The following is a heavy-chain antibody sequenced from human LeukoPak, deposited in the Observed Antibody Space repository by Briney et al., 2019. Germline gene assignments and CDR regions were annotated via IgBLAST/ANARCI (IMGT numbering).Heavy chain of an antibody. J-gene: IGHJ5*02. V-gene: IGHV3-11*01. CDR1: GFTFNDYY. Sequence: GGSLRLSCAASGFTFNDYYMSWIRQAPGRGLEWLSYTNIGGTNTHYADSVKGRFTISRDNAKKSLYLEMNNLRAEDTAVYYCATDGAGFDTWGQGVLVTVSS. CDR2: TNIGGTNT. CDR3: ATDGAGFDT.